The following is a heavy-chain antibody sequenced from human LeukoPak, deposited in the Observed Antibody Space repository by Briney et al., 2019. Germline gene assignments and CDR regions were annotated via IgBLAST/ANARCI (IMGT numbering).Heavy chain of an antibody. D-gene: IGHD7-27*01. CDR3: ARTGNFDY. Sequence: GAALQISCKGAGCGFTTYWIAWGRRMRGKGLEWMGIIYPGDSDTRYSPSFQGQVTISADKSISTAYLQWSSLKASDTAMYYCARTGNFDYWGQGTLGTVSS. V-gene: IGHV5-51*01. CDR2: IYPGDSDT. CDR1: GCGFTTYW. J-gene: IGHJ4*02.